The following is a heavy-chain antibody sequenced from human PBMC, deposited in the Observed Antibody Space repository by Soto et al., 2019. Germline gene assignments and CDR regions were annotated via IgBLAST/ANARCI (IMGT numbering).Heavy chain of an antibody. J-gene: IGHJ6*02. CDR1: GGSFSGYY. D-gene: IGHD1-26*01. CDR2: INHSGST. V-gene: IGHV4-34*01. CDR3: ASSGSYWYYYYGMDV. Sequence: SETLSLTCAVYGGSFSGYYWSWIRQPPGKGLEWIGEINHSGSTNYNPSLKSRVTISVDTSKNQFSLKLSSVTAADTAVYYCASSGSYWYYYYGMDVWGQGTTVTVSS.